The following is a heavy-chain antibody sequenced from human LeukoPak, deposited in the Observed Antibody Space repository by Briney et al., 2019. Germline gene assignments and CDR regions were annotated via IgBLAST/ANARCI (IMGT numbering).Heavy chain of an antibody. V-gene: IGHV4-59*01. J-gene: IGHJ4*02. D-gene: IGHD3-16*02. CDR1: GGSISSYY. CDR2: IYYSGST. Sequence: PSETLSLTRTVSGGSISSYYWSWIRQPPGKGLEWIGYIYYSGSTNYNPSLKSRVTISVDTSKNQFSLKLSSVTAADTAVYYCASSLISRLDYWGQGTLVTVSS. CDR3: ASSLISRLDY.